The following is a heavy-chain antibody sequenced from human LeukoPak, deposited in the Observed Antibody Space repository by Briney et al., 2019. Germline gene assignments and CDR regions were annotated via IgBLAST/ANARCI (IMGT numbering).Heavy chain of an antibody. CDR2: ITSSSSTI. CDR1: GFTFSTYS. D-gene: IGHD3-9*01. J-gene: IGHJ6*03. V-gene: IGHV3-48*01. CDR3: ARERVKDYDILTGSYHYYYYMDV. Sequence: PGGSLRLSCAASGFTFSTYSMNWVRQAPGKGLEWVSYITSSSSTIHYADSVKGRFTISRDNAENSLYLQMNSLRAKDTAVYYCARERVKDYDILTGSYHYYYYMDVWGKGTTVTVSS.